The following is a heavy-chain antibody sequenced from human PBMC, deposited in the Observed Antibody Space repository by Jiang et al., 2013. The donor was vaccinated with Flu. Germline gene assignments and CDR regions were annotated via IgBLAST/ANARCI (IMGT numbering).Heavy chain of an antibody. CDR1: GFTFSSYA. D-gene: IGHD6-6*01. CDR2: ISYDGSNK. J-gene: IGHJ4*02. V-gene: IGHV3-30-3*01. CDR3: ARGFAPYGARIAARLFGGGFDY. Sequence: VQLLESGGGVVQPGRSLRLSCAASGFTFSSYAMHWVRQAPGKGLEWVAVISYDGSNKYYADSVKGRFTISRDNSKNTLYLQMNSLRAEDTAVYYCARGFAPYGARIAARLFGGGFDYWGQGTLVTVSS.